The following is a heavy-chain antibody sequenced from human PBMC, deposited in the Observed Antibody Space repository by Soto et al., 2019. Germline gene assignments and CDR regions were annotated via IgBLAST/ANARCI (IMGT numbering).Heavy chain of an antibody. CDR1: GFTFRNYD. CDR2: ISAAGDP. CDR3: ARTDRDFYGLDV. V-gene: IGHV3-13*05. D-gene: IGHD1-1*01. J-gene: IGHJ6*02. Sequence: EVQLVESGGGLVQPGGSLRLSCEGSGFTFRNYDMHWVRQGTGKGMEWVSGISAAGDPDYADSVDGRFTISRKNAQNSFFLQMNSLRVGDTAVYYCARTDRDFYGLDVWGQGTTVIVSS.